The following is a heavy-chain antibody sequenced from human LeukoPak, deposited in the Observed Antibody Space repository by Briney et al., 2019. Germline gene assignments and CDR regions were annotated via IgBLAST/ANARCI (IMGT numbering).Heavy chain of an antibody. CDR3: ARSFIPLSSVLRFSDRVPGGWFDP. D-gene: IGHD3-3*01. J-gene: IGHJ5*02. CDR2: INPSGGST. CDR1: GYTFTSYY. Sequence: ASVKVSCKASGYTFTSYYMHWVRQAPGQGLEWMGIINPSGGSTSYAQKFQGRVTMTRDTSTSTVYMELSSLRSEDTAVYYCARSFIPLSSVLRFSDRVPGGWFDPWGQGTLVTVSS. V-gene: IGHV1-46*01.